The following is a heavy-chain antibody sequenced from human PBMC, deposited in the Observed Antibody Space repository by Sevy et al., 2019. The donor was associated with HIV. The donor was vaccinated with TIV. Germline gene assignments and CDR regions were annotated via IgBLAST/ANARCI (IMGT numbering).Heavy chain of an antibody. CDR2: INTRGDT. J-gene: IGHJ6*03. V-gene: IGHV4-4*07. D-gene: IGHD3-10*01. Sequence: SKTLSLTCTVSGASITNYYWSWIRQPAGKGLEWIGRINTRGDTHYNPSLKSRVTMSLDTSQKHFSLKLTSVIAADTAVYYCARDVVVRGVFPTYYYHYYMDVWGKGTTVTVSS. CDR3: ARDVVVRGVFPTYYYHYYMDV. CDR1: GASITNYY.